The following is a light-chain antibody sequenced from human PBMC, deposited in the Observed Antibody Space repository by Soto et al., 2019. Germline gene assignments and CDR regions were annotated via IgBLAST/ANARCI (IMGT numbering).Light chain of an antibody. CDR1: SSDVGAYNY. J-gene: IGLJ2*01. CDR2: DVT. V-gene: IGLV2-14*01. CDR3: SSYTTIKTVI. Sequence: QSALAQPASVSGSPGQSITISCTGTSSDVGAYNYVSWYHQHHPGKAPELIIYDVTDRPSGVSTRFPGSKSGNTASLTISGLQAEDEGDYYCSSYTTIKTVIFGGGTKVTVL.